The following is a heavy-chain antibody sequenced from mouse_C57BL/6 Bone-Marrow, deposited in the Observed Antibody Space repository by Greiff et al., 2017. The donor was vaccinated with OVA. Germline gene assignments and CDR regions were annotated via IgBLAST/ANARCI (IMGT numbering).Heavy chain of an antibody. J-gene: IGHJ4*01. CDR2: IYPGGGYT. CDR1: GYTFTNYW. V-gene: IGHV1-63*01. CDR3: ARSAYGSSYAMDY. D-gene: IGHD1-1*01. Sequence: VQLQQSGAELVRPGTSVKMSFKASGYTFTNYWIGWAKQRPGHGLEWIGDIYPGGGYTNYNEKFKGKATLTADKSSSTAYMQFSSLTSEDSAIYYCARSAYGSSYAMDYWGQGTSVTVSS.